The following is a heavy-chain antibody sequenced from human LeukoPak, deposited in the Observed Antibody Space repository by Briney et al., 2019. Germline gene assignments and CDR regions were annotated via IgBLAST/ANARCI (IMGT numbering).Heavy chain of an antibody. CDR1: GGSISSSSYY. D-gene: IGHD1-7*01. Sequence: SETLSLTCTVSGGSISSSSYYWSWIRQPPGKGLEWIGYIYYSGSTNYNPSLKSRVTISVDTSKNQFSLKLSSVTAADTAVYYCARVVWNYWFDPWGQGTLVTVSS. CDR3: ARVVWNYWFDP. J-gene: IGHJ5*02. V-gene: IGHV4-61*01. CDR2: IYYSGST.